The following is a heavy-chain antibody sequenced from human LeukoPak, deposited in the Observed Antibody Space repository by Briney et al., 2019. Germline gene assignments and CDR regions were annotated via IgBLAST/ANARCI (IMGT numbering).Heavy chain of an antibody. CDR1: GFSLSTSGVG. V-gene: IGHV2-5*01. CDR3: AHRRVDTAMEYYFDY. D-gene: IGHD5-18*01. Sequence: SGPTLVKPTQTLTLTCTFSGFSLSTSGVGVGWIRQPPGKALEWLALIYWNDDKRYSPSLKSRLTITKDTSKNQVVLTMTNMDPVDTATYYCAHRRVDTAMEYYFDYWGQGTLVTVSS. CDR2: IYWNDDK. J-gene: IGHJ4*02.